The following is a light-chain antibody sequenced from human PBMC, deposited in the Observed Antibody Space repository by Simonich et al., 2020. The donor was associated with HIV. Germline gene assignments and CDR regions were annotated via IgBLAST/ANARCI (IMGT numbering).Light chain of an antibody. Sequence: QSALTQPASVSGSPGQSITISCPGTSSDGGGYNYVSWYQQHPGKAPKLMIYDVSKRPSGVSNRVSGSKSGNTASLTISGLQAEDEADYYCSAYTSSSTWVFGGGTKLTVL. CDR1: SSDGGGYNY. V-gene: IGLV2-14*01. CDR3: SAYTSSSTWV. CDR2: DVS. J-gene: IGLJ3*02.